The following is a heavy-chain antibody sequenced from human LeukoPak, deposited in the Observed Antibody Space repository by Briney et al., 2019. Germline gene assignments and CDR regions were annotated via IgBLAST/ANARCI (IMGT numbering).Heavy chain of an antibody. D-gene: IGHD6-25*01. Sequence: SETLSLTCTVSGGSISSYYWSWIRQPPGKGLEWIGYIYYSGSTNYNPSLKSRVTIPVDTSKNQFSLKLSSVTAADTAVYYCARQGGGFWYFDLWGRGTLVTVSS. CDR1: GGSISSYY. CDR3: ARQGGGFWYFDL. V-gene: IGHV4-59*08. J-gene: IGHJ2*01. CDR2: IYYSGST.